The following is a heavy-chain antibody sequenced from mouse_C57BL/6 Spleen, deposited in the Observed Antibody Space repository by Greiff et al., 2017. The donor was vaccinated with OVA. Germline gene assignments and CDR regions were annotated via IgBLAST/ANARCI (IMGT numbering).Heavy chain of an antibody. CDR1: GFTFSDAW. CDR2: IRNKANNHAT. J-gene: IGHJ1*03. CDR3: TRRDYYGSSHWYFDV. D-gene: IGHD1-1*01. V-gene: IGHV6-6*01. Sequence: EVKLVESGGGLVQPGGSMKLSCAASGFTFSDAWMDWVRQSPEKGLEWVAEIRNKANNHATYYAESVKGRFTISRDDSKSSVYLQMNSLRAEDTGIYYCTRRDYYGSSHWYFDVWGTGTTVTVSS.